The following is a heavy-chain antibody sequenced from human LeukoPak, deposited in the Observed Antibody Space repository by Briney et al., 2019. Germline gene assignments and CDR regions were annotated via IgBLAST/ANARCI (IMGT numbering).Heavy chain of an antibody. Sequence: SETLSLTCTVSGGSISKTTSFWGWIRQPPGKGLEWIGRIYYSGSTFYNPSLRSRVTISIDTSNNQFSLRLSSVTAADMAVYYCVRHGSTDYFDYWGQGTLVTVSS. CDR3: VRHGSTDYFDY. CDR1: GGSISKTTSF. J-gene: IGHJ4*02. V-gene: IGHV4-39*01. CDR2: IYYSGST.